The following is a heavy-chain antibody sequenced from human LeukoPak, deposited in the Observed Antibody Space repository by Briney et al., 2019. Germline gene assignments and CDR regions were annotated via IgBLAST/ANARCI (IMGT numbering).Heavy chain of an antibody. D-gene: IGHD4-17*01. CDR3: ARDGAVTNGRYFDY. J-gene: IGHJ4*02. V-gene: IGHV3-21*01. CDR1: GFTFSTYS. CDR2: ISSSSSYI. Sequence: GGSLRLSCVDSGFTFSTYSMNWVRQAPGKGLEWVSSISSSSSYIYYGDSVKGRFTISRDNAKNSLYLQVNSLRAEDTAVYYCARDGAVTNGRYFDYWGQGTLVTVSS.